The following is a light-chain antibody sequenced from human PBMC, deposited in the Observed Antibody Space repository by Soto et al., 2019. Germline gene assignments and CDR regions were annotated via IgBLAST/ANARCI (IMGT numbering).Light chain of an antibody. CDR1: QSVSSSY. Sequence: EIVLTQSPGTLSLSPGERATLSCRASQSVSSSYLAWYQQKPGQAPRLLIYGASSRATGIPDRFSGSGSGTDLTLTIGRLEPEDFAVYYCQQYGSSPPYTFGQGTKLEIK. CDR3: QQYGSSPPYT. CDR2: GAS. J-gene: IGKJ2*01. V-gene: IGKV3-20*01.